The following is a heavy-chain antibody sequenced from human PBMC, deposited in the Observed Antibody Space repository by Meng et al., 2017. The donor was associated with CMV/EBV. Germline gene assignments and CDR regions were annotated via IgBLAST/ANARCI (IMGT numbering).Heavy chain of an antibody. Sequence: VQLQESGPGLVKPSETLSLPCTGSCGSISSYYWSWLRQPAGKGLEWIGRIYTSGSTNYNPSLKSRVTMSVDTSKNQFSLKLSSVTAADTAVYYCARDLMNCSSTSCANWFDPWGQGTLVTVSS. CDR1: CGSISSYY. V-gene: IGHV4-4*07. CDR2: IYTSGST. CDR3: ARDLMNCSSTSCANWFDP. J-gene: IGHJ5*02. D-gene: IGHD2-2*01.